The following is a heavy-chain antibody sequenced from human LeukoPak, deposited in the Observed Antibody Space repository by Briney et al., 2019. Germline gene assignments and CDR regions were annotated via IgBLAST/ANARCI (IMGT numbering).Heavy chain of an antibody. CDR2: IFYSGSTST. V-gene: IGHV4-59*01. J-gene: IGHJ6*02. Sequence: SSETLSLTCTVSGGSISSYYWGWIRQPPGKGLEWIGYIFYSGSTSTNYHPSLKSRVTISVDTSKNQFSLRLNSVTAADTAVYYCARERATNYGMDVWGQGTTVTVSS. CDR1: GGSISSYY. D-gene: IGHD5-12*01. CDR3: ARERATNYGMDV.